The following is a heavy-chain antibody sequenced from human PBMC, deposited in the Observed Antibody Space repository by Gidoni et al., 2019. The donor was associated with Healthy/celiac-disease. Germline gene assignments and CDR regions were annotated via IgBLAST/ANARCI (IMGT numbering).Heavy chain of an antibody. Sequence: GMHWVRQAPDKGLEWVAVIWYDGSNKYYADSVKGRFTISRDNSKNTLYLQMNSLRAEDTAVYYCARDRCSSTSCHLLWYFDLWGRGTLVTVSS. CDR2: IWYDGSNK. CDR1: G. CDR3: ARDRCSSTSCHLLWYFDL. J-gene: IGHJ2*01. D-gene: IGHD2-2*01. V-gene: IGHV3-33*01.